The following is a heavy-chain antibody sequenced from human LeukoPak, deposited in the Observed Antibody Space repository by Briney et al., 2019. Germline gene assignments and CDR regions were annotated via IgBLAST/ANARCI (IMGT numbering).Heavy chain of an antibody. J-gene: IGHJ5*02. D-gene: IGHD3-22*01. CDR2: INHSGST. CDR3: AGANRVVVINWFDP. CDR1: GGSISNNICY. Sequence: PSETLSLTCTVSGGSISNNICYWGWIRQPPGKGLEWIGEINHSGSTNYNPSLKSRVTISVDTSKNQFSLKLSSVTAADTAVYYCAGANRVVVINWFDPWGQGTLVTVSS. V-gene: IGHV4-39*07.